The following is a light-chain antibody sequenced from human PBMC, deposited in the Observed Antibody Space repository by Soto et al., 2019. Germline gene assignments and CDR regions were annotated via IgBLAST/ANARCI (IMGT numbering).Light chain of an antibody. V-gene: IGKV3-11*01. Sequence: EIVLTQSPATLYFSPGETATLSCRASQSVGNYLAWYQQRPGLAPRLLIFDASHRAPGVPSRFSGTGSGTDFSLTISGLQPEDFAVYYCHQRSSSLTFGGGNKV. CDR1: QSVGNY. J-gene: IGKJ4*01. CDR3: HQRSSSLT. CDR2: DAS.